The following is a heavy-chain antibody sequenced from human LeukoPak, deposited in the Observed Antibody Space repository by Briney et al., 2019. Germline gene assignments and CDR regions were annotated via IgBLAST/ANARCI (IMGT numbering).Heavy chain of an antibody. D-gene: IGHD2/OR15-2a*01. CDR3: ASDRSMSGPPFSNWFDP. CDR1: GLSFSTYW. J-gene: IGHJ5*02. V-gene: IGHV3-7*01. CDR2: IKQDGSEK. Sequence: PGGSLRLSCAASGLSFSTYWMSWVRQAPGKGLEWVANIKQDGSEKYYVDSVEGRFTISRDNAKNPLYLQMNSLRGEDTAVYYCASDRSMSGPPFSNWFDPWGQGTLVTVSS.